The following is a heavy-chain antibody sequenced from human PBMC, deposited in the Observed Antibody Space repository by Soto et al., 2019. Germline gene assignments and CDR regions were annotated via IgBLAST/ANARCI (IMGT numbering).Heavy chain of an antibody. CDR3: AYSRSADFWSGYYNFDY. CDR2: ISGSGGST. V-gene: IGHV3-23*01. D-gene: IGHD3-3*01. J-gene: IGHJ4*02. CDR1: GFTFSSYA. Sequence: GGSLRLSCAASGFTFSSYAMSWVRQAPGKGLEWVSAISGSGGSTYYADSVKGRFTISRDNSKNTLYLQMNSLRAEDTAVYYCAYSRSADFWSGYYNFDYWGQGTLVTVSS.